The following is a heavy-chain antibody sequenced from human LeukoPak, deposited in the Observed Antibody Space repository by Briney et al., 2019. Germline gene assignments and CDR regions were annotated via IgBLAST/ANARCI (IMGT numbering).Heavy chain of an antibody. CDR3: ARYCSGGSCYGDDY. D-gene: IGHD2-15*01. CDR2: ISSGSSYI. V-gene: IGHV3-21*01. J-gene: IGHJ4*02. Sequence: GGSLRLSCAASGFTFSSYSMNWVRQAPGKGLEWVSSISSGSSYIYYADSVKGRFTISRDNAKNSLYLQMNSLRAEDTAVYCCARYCSGGSCYGDDYWGQGTLVTVSS. CDR1: GFTFSSYS.